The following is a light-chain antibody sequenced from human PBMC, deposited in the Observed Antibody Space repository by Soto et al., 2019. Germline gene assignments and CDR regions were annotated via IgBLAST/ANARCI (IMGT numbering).Light chain of an antibody. V-gene: IGLV1-40*01. Sequence: QSVLTQPPSVSGAPGQRVTISCTGSSSNIGAGYDVHWYQQLPGTAPKLLIYGNSNRPSGVPDRFSGSKSGTSSSLAITGLQSDDEADYYSQSYARSLSGSHVVFGGGTKLTVL. J-gene: IGLJ2*01. CDR3: QSYARSLSGSHVV. CDR1: SSNIGAGYD. CDR2: GNS.